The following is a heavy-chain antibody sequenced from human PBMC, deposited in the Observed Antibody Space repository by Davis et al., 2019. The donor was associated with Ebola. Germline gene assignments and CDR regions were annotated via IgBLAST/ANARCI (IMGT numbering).Heavy chain of an antibody. D-gene: IGHD3-3*01. CDR2: IYYSCST. CDR3: AGRNFWSGLGWVYFDY. J-gene: IGHJ4*02. V-gene: IGHV4-31*03. Sequence: SETLSLTCTVSGGSISSGGYYWSWIRQHPGKGLEWLGYIYYSCSTYYNPSLKRRVTISVDTSKNQFSLTLSSVTAADTAVYYCAGRNFWSGLGWVYFDYWGQGTLVTVSS. CDR1: GGSISSGGYY.